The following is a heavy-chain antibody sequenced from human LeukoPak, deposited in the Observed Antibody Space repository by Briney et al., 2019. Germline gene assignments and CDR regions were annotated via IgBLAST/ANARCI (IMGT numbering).Heavy chain of an antibody. J-gene: IGHJ5*02. D-gene: IGHD6-19*01. CDR3: ASLLPASAKQWLVNNWFDP. CDR1: GGTFSSYT. V-gene: IGHV1-69*02. Sequence: GASVKVSCKASGGTFSSYTISWVRQAPGQGLEWMGRIIPILGIANYAQKFQGRVTITADKSTSTAYMELSSPRSEDTAVYYCASLLPASAKQWLVNNWFDPWGQGTLVTVSS. CDR2: IIPILGIA.